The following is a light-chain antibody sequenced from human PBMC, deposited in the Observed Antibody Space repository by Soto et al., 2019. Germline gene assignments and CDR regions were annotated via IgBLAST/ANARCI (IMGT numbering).Light chain of an antibody. J-gene: IGKJ1*01. CDR3: QQYNNWPLGK. V-gene: IGKV3-15*01. CDR1: QSVSSN. CDR2: GAS. Sequence: EIVLTHSPGTLSVSPWERATLSFRSSQSVSSNLAWYQQKPGQAPRLLIYGASTRATGIPARFSGSGSGTEFTLTISSLQSEDFAVYYCQQYNNWPLGKFGQGTKVDIK.